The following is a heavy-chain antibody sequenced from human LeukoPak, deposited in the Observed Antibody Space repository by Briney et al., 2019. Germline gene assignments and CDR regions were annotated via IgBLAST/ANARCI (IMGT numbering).Heavy chain of an antibody. CDR2: IYYSGST. Sequence: SETLSLTCTVSGGSISSYYWSWIRQPPGKGLEWIGYIYYSGSTDYNPSLKSRVTISVDTSKNQFSLELSSVTAADTAVYYCAREGVTKYYFDYWGQGTLVTVSS. J-gene: IGHJ4*02. V-gene: IGHV4-59*01. D-gene: IGHD4-11*01. CDR1: GGSISSYY. CDR3: AREGVTKYYFDY.